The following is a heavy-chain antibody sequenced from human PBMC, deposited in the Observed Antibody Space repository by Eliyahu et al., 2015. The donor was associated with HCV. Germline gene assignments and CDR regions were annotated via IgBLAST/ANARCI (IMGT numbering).Heavy chain of an antibody. CDR2: ISVYNYNDNT. D-gene: IGHD6-19*01. J-gene: IGHJ4*02. V-gene: IGHV1-18*04. Sequence: QVQLVQSGAEVKRPGASVKVSCKAFGYTPNNYGFTWVRQAPGQGLEWMGWISVYNYNDNTHYAQKFRGRVTMTTDTSTSTAYMELRNLRSDDTAVYYCARGATRGSSGWDYFDYWGQGTLVTVSS. CDR3: ARGATRGSSGWDYFDY. CDR1: GYTPNNYG.